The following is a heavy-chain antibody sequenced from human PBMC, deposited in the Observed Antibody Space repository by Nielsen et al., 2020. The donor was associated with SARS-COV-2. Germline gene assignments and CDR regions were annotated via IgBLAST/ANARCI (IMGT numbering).Heavy chain of an antibody. D-gene: IGHD4-17*01. CDR2: ISSSSSYI. CDR1: GFTFSSYS. V-gene: IGHV3-21*01. J-gene: IGHJ3*02. Sequence: GGSLRLSCAASGFTFSSYSMNWVRQAPGKGLEWVSSISSSSSYIYYADSVKGRFTISRDNAKNSLYLQMNSLRAEDTAVYYCAVELYGDYVGRAFDIWGQGTMVTVSS. CDR3: AVELYGDYVGRAFDI.